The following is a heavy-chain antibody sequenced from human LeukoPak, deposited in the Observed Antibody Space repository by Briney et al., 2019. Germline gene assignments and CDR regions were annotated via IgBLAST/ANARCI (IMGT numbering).Heavy chain of an antibody. Sequence: SETLSLTCTVSGASFNNYSCHWIRQPPGKGLEWIGYIYYSGSTTYNPSLKSRVTMSVDTAKNQFSLTVRSVTAADTAVYYCARGDFCSKSNCYLRPMDVWGKGTTVTVSS. V-gene: IGHV4-59*01. CDR1: GASFNNYS. J-gene: IGHJ6*03. CDR3: ARGDFCSKSNCYLRPMDV. CDR2: IYYSGST. D-gene: IGHD3-3*01.